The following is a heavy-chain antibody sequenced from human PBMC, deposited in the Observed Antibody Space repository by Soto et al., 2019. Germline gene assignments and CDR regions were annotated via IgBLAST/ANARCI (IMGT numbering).Heavy chain of an antibody. Sequence: QVQLVESGGGVVQPGRSLRLSCAASGFTFSSYGMHWVRQAPGKGLEWVAVISYDGSNKYYADSVKGRFTISRDNSKNTLYLKMTSLRAEDTAVYYCAKNNYRSGPPHYYYGMDVWGQGTTVTVSS. D-gene: IGHD6-19*01. CDR1: GFTFSSYG. J-gene: IGHJ6*02. CDR2: ISYDGSNK. CDR3: AKNNYRSGPPHYYYGMDV. V-gene: IGHV3-30*18.